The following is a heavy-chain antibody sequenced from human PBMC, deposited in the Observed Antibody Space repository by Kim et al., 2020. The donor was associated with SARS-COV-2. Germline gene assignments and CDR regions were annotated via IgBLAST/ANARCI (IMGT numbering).Heavy chain of an antibody. Sequence: GGSLRLSCAASGFTFSSYAMHWVRQAPGKGLEWVAVISYDGSNKYYADSVKGRFTISRDNSKNTLYLQMNSLRAEDTAVYYCARVRGRGAAGLPDVWGQGTTVTVSS. CDR3: ARVRGRGAAGLPDV. J-gene: IGHJ6*02. V-gene: IGHV3-30-3*01. D-gene: IGHD6-13*01. CDR2: ISYDGSNK. CDR1: GFTFSSYA.